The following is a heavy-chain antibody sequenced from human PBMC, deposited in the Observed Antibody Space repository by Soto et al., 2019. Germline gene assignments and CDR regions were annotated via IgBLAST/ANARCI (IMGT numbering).Heavy chain of an antibody. CDR2: ISGSGGST. J-gene: IGHJ5*02. CDR3: AKDFRYSSGRGWFDP. CDR1: GFTFTSYV. Sequence: GGSLRLSCAASGFTFTSYVMSWVRQAPGKGLEWVSGISGSGGSTYYADSVKGRFTISRDNSKNTLYVQMNSLRAEDTAVYYCAKDFRYSSGRGWFDPWGQGTLVTVSS. V-gene: IGHV3-23*01. D-gene: IGHD6-19*01.